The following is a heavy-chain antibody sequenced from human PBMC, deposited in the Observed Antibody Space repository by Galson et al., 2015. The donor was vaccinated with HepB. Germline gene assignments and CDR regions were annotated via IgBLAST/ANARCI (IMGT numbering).Heavy chain of an antibody. CDR3: ANGDGGLYGAFDI. V-gene: IGHV3-23*01. Sequence: SLRLSCAASGFTFTKYAMFWVRQAPGKGLEWVSGISNDGGGTYYADSVKGRFTTSRDNSKSTLYLQLNSLRADDTAIYYCANGDGGLYGAFDIWGQGTMVTVSA. CDR2: ISNDGGGT. CDR1: GFTFTKYA. J-gene: IGHJ3*02. D-gene: IGHD3-3*01.